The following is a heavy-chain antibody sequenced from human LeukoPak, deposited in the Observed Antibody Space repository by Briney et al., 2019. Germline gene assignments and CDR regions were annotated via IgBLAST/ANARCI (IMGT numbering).Heavy chain of an antibody. Sequence: GGSLRLSCAASGFTFSSYGMRWVRHAPGRGLEWVSGISGGGGGTYYAESVKGRFTISRDNSKNTLHLQMNSLRAEDTAVYYCATHGSAHYYMDVWGKGTTVTISS. V-gene: IGHV3-23*01. CDR3: ATHGSAHYYMDV. CDR1: GFTFSSYG. J-gene: IGHJ6*03. CDR2: ISGGGGGT. D-gene: IGHD2-2*03.